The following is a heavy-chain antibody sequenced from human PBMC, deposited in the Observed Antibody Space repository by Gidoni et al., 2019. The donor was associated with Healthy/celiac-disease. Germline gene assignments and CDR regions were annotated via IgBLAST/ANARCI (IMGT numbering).Heavy chain of an antibody. CDR1: GYTFTSYD. CDR3: ARGRGYYYGSGSYYYYYGMDV. D-gene: IGHD3-10*01. J-gene: IGHJ6*02. Sequence: QVQLVQSGAEVKKPGASVRVSCKASGYTFTSYDINWVRQATGQGLQWMGWMNPNSGHTGYALNFQGRLTMTRDTSISTAYMELSSLRSEDTAVYYCARGRGYYYGSGSYYYYYGMDVWGQGTTVTVSS. V-gene: IGHV1-8*01. CDR2: MNPNSGHT.